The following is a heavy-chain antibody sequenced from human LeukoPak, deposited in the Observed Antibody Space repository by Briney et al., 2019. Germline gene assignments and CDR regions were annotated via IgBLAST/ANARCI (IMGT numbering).Heavy chain of an antibody. Sequence: ASVKVSCKASGYTFTGYYMHWVRQAPGQGPEWMGWINPNSGGTNYAQKFQGRVTMTRDTSISTAYMELSRLRSDDTAVYYCARVPFLSTYYYMDVWGKGTTVTVSS. D-gene: IGHD2/OR15-2a*01. CDR1: GYTFTGYY. CDR2: INPNSGGT. V-gene: IGHV1-2*02. J-gene: IGHJ6*03. CDR3: ARVPFLSTYYYMDV.